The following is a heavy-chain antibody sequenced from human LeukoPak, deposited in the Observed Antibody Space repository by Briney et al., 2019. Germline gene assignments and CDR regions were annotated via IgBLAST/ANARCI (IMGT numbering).Heavy chain of an antibody. CDR1: GFTFSSNW. CDR2: INTDGSTT. CDR3: ARESGPLVATKRYRFDP. V-gene: IGHV3-74*01. Sequence: GGSLRLSCAASGFTFSSNWMHWVRRAPGKGLVWVSRINTDGSTTTYADSVKGRFTISRDDAKNTLYLQMNSLRAEDTAVYYCARESGPLVATKRYRFDPWGQGTLVTVSS. J-gene: IGHJ5*02. D-gene: IGHD5-12*01.